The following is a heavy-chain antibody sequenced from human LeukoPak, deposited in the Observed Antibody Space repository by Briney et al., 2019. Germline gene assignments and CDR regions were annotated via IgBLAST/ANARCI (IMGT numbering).Heavy chain of an antibody. Sequence: SGPTLVKPTQTLTLTGTFSGFSLSTSGVNVGWIRQPPGKALEWLALIYWDDDKHYSPSLKSRLTITKDTSKNQVVLTMTNMDPVDTATYYCAHSLCNNTNCYIWFDPWGQGTLVTVSS. CDR1: GFSLSTSGVN. CDR2: IYWDDDK. D-gene: IGHD2-2*02. CDR3: AHSLCNNTNCYIWFDP. V-gene: IGHV2-5*02. J-gene: IGHJ5*02.